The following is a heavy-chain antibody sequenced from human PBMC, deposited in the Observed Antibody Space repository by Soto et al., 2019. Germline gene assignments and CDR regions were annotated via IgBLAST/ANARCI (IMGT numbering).Heavy chain of an antibody. Sequence: GASVKVSCKASGYTFTSYGISWVRQAPGQGLEWMGWISAYNGNTNYAQKLQGRVTMTTDTSTSTAYMEPRSLRSDDTAVYYCARAGVLRFLEWLFNYGMDAWGQGTTVTVSS. D-gene: IGHD3-3*01. CDR3: ARAGVLRFLEWLFNYGMDA. V-gene: IGHV1-18*01. CDR2: ISAYNGNT. J-gene: IGHJ6*02. CDR1: GYTFTSYG.